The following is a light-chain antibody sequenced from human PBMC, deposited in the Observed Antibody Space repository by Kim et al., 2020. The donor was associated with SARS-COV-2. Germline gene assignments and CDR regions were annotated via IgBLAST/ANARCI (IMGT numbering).Light chain of an antibody. CDR1: QDISTY. Sequence: SASVGDRVTIPCRASQDISTYLAWYQQKPGKVPKVLIYDASILQSGVPSRFSGSGSGTHFTLTISSLQPEDVATYYCQKHDSAPHTFGQGTKLEIK. J-gene: IGKJ2*01. CDR2: DAS. CDR3: QKHDSAPHT. V-gene: IGKV1-27*01.